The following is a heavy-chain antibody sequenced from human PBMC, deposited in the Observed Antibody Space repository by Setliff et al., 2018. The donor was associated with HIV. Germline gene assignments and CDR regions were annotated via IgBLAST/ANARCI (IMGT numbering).Heavy chain of an antibody. D-gene: IGHD6-13*01. CDR1: GGSIRSTSYY. CDR2: IYYSGSP. J-gene: IGHJ6*03. CDR3: ARHRDPPGTSWIYYYYYMDL. V-gene: IGHV4-39*01. Sequence: SETLSLTCTVSGGSIRSTSYYWGRIRQPPGKGLEWIGSIYYSGSPSYNPSLSSRLTISVDTSKNHVSLRLSSVTAADTGVYYCARHRDPPGTSWIYYYYYMDLWGEGTTVTVSS.